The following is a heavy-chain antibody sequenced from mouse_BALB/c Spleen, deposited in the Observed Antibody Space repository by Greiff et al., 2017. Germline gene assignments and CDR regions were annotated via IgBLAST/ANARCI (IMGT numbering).Heavy chain of an antibody. D-gene: IGHD1-1*02. Sequence: VQLQQSGPELVKPGASVKISCKASGYTFTDYNMHWVKQSHGKSLEWIGYIYPYNGGTGYNQKFKSKATLTVDNSSSTAYMELRSLTSEDSAVYYCASRVGDDWGQGTTLTVSS. J-gene: IGHJ2*01. CDR3: ASRVGDD. CDR2: IYPYNGGT. V-gene: IGHV1S29*02. CDR1: GYTFTDYN.